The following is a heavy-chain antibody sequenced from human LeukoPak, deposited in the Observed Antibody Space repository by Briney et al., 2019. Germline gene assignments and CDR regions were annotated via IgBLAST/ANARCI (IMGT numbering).Heavy chain of an antibody. CDR2: VRYDSKTI. J-gene: IGHJ4*02. D-gene: IGHD3-16*02. CDR3: AKDLMITFGGVIVKILTGDY. Sequence: GGSLRLSCAASGFIFSNYAMSWVRQAPGRGLEWVSAVRYDSKTIYYADSVKGRFTISRDNSKNTLYLQMNSLRAEDTAVYYCAKDLMITFGGVIVKILTGDYWGQGTLVTVSS. CDR1: GFIFSNYA. V-gene: IGHV3-23*01.